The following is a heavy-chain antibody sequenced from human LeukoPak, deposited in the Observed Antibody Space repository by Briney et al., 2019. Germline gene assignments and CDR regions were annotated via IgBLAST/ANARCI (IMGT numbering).Heavy chain of an antibody. J-gene: IGHJ6*03. D-gene: IGHD2-8*02. CDR3: ARTTGGSYYYYYYMDV. Sequence: GGSLRLSCAASGFTFSGYAMSWVRQAPGKGLEWVSAISGSGGSTYYADSVKGRFTISRDNSKNTLYLQMNSLRAEDTAVYYCARTTGGSYYYYYYMDVWGKGTTVTVSS. CDR2: ISGSGGST. V-gene: IGHV3-23*01. CDR1: GFTFSGYA.